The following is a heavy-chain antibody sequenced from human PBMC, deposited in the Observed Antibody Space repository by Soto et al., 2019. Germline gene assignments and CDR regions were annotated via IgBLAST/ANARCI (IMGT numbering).Heavy chain of an antibody. CDR2: IVPTVDTS. D-gene: IGHD5-12*01. J-gene: IGHJ4*02. CDR1: GATFSSYA. CDR3: VRVVAIPGYPDN. Sequence: SVKVSCKTSGATFSSYAITWVRQAPGQGLEWMGGIVPTVDTSTYAQKFQGRVTITADKFTNTVYMELSSLRSDDTAVYYCVRVVAIPGYPDNWGQGTLVNVSS. V-gene: IGHV1-69*06.